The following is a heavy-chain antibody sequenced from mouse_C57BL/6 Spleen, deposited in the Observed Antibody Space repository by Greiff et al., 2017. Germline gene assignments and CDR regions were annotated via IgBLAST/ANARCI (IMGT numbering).Heavy chain of an antibody. Sequence: QVQLQQSGPELVKPGASVKISCKASGYAFSSSWMNWVKQRPGQGLEWIGRIYPGDGDTNYNGKFKGKATLTADKSSSTAYMQLSSLTSEDSAVYFCARNYGNLLFAYWGQGTLVTVSA. V-gene: IGHV1-82*01. CDR1: GYAFSSSW. D-gene: IGHD2-1*01. CDR2: IYPGDGDT. J-gene: IGHJ3*01. CDR3: ARNYGNLLFAY.